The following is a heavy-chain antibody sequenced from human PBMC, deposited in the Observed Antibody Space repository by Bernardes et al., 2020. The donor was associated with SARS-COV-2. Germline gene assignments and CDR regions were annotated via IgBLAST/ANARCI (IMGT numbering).Heavy chain of an antibody. Sequence: PGGSLRPSCSASGFTFNFYAMHWVRQAPGKGLEYVSGTSGYGASTYYADSVKGRFTISRDNSKNMVFLQMSSLRPEDTALYYCVKGGLDRNYWYFDVWGRGTLVTVSS. V-gene: IGHV3-64D*06. CDR1: GFTFNFYA. CDR2: TSGYGAST. J-gene: IGHJ2*01. D-gene: IGHD1-1*01. CDR3: VKGGLDRNYWYFDV.